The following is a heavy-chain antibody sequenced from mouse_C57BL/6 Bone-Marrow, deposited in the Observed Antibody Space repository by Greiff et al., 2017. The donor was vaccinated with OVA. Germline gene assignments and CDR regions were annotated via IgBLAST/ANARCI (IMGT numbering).Heavy chain of an antibody. Sequence: VQLQQSGAELVRPGASVKLSCTASGFNIKDYYMHWVKQRPEQGLEWIGWIDPENGDTEYASKFPGKATITAATSSNTAYLQLSSLTSEDTTVKYYTTGPATVARPWFAYWGKGTLVTVSA. CDR2: IDPENGDT. CDR1: GFNIKDYY. D-gene: IGHD1-1*01. CDR3: TTGPATVARPWFAY. J-gene: IGHJ3*01. V-gene: IGHV14-4*01.